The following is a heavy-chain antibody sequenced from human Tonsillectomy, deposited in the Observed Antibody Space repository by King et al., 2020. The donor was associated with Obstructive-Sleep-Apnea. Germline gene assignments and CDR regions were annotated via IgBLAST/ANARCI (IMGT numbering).Heavy chain of an antibody. V-gene: IGHV4-39*07. D-gene: IGHD2-2*01. Sequence: QLQESGPGLVKPSETLSLICSVSGDSISRSSYYWGWIRQPPGKGLEWIGNILYSGSTYYNPSLKSRVTISVDTSKNQFSLKLSSVTAAATAMYYCARDDPGLCSSSTCPRRKNDAFDIWGQGTMVTVSS. CDR2: ILYSGST. CDR1: GDSISRSSYY. CDR3: ARDDPGLCSSSTCPRRKNDAFDI. J-gene: IGHJ3*02.